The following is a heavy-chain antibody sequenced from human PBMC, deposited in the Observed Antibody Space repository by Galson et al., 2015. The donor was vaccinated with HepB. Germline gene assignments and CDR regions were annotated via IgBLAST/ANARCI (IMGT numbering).Heavy chain of an antibody. V-gene: IGHV3-74*01. CDR3: AKEGPVGARGFDI. Sequence: SLRLSCAGSGFTFSSNWMHWVRQVPGKELVWVSRINPDGSNTVYADSVKGRFTISRDNAKNTLYLQMNSLRAEDTALYYCAKEGPVGARGFDIWGQGTMVTVSS. CDR1: GFTFSSNW. CDR2: INPDGSNT. J-gene: IGHJ3*02. D-gene: IGHD1-26*01.